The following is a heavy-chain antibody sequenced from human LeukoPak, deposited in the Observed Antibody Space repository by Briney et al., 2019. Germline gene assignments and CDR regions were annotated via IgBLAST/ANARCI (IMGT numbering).Heavy chain of an antibody. V-gene: IGHV5-51*01. CDR1: GYSFTNYW. Sequence: GESLKISCKGSGYSFTNYWIGWVRQMPGKGLEWMGIIYPGDSDTRNSPSFQGQVTISADKSISTAYLQWSSLKASDTAMYYCARHPSGRQLANFDYWAREPWSPSPQ. J-gene: IGHJ4*02. D-gene: IGHD6-13*01. CDR2: IYPGDSDT. CDR3: ARHPSGRQLANFDY.